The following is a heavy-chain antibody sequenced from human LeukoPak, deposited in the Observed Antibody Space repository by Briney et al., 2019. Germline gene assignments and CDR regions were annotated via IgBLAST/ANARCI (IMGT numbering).Heavy chain of an antibody. CDR2: VYYGGSP. J-gene: IGHJ4*02. CDR3: AYSDDYGDYVFDY. Sequence: PSETLSLTCTVSGGSISTYYWSWFRQPPGKGLEWIGYVYYGGSPNYNPSLKSRVTISVDTSKNQFFLKLNSVTAADTAVYFCAYSDDYGDYVFDYWGQGTLVTVSS. CDR1: GGSISTYY. D-gene: IGHD4-17*01. V-gene: IGHV4-59*13.